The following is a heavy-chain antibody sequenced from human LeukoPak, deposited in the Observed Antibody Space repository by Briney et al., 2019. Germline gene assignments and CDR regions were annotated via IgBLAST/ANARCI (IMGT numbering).Heavy chain of an antibody. CDR1: GGSISSYY. V-gene: IGHV4-59*08. CDR3: ARRAYRSGLDYIDY. CDR2: IYYSGST. D-gene: IGHD6-19*01. J-gene: IGHJ4*01. Sequence: SAETYALTCTVSGGSISSYYWSWIRQPPRKGLELIGFIYYSGSTSYNPSLKSRVTISLDTSKSQFSLKLSSVIAADTAVYYCARRAYRSGLDYIDY.